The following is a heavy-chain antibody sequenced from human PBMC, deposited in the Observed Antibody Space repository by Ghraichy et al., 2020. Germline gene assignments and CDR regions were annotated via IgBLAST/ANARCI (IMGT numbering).Heavy chain of an antibody. V-gene: IGHV4-38-2*01. D-gene: IGHD5-18*01. CDR2: IYHSGST. J-gene: IGHJ4*02. CDR1: GYSISSGYY. Sequence: SETLSLTCAVSGYSISSGYYWGWIRQPPGKGLEWIGSIYHSGSTYYNPSLKSRVTISVDTSKNQFSLKLSSVTAADTAVYYCARGGEIQLWLLSSEPYYFDYWGQGTLVTVSS. CDR3: ARGGEIQLWLLSSEPYYFDY.